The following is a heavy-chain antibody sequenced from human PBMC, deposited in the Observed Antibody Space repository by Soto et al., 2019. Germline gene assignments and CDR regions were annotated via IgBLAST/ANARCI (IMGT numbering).Heavy chain of an antibody. V-gene: IGHV4-30-4*01. CDR1: GGSMNRADYY. J-gene: IGHJ4*02. D-gene: IGHD3-10*01. CDR3: ARDGGRGYYGSGTYYDF. Sequence: QLQLQESGPGLVKPSQTLSLTCTVSGGSMNRADYYWSWIRQPPGKGLEWLGYIYYNGATYYNPSLDIRRTISVDTSTNQFSLKLRSVTAADTAVYFCARDGGRGYYGSGTYYDFWGQGTRVTVSS. CDR2: IYYNGAT.